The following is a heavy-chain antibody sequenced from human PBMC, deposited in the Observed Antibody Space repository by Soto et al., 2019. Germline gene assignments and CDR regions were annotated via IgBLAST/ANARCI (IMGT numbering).Heavy chain of an antibody. D-gene: IGHD3-10*01. CDR3: ARSGHSPDYYYYYMDV. J-gene: IGHJ6*03. Sequence: PSESLSLTCTVSGGSVCSGSYYWSWIRQPPGKGLEWIGYIYYSGSTYYNPSLKSRVTISVDTSKNQFSLKLSSVTAADTAVYYCARSGHSPDYYYYYMDVWGKGTTVTVSS. CDR1: GGSVCSGSYY. CDR2: IYYSGST. V-gene: IGHV4-61*01.